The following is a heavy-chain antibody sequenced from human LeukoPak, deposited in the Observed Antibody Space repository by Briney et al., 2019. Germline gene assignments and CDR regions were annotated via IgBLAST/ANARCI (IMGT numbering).Heavy chain of an antibody. Sequence: GGSLRLSCAASGFTFSNSALSWVRQAPGKGLEWVSDISGSGGSTYYADSVKGRFTISRDNSKNTLYLQMNSLRAEDTAVYYCARGIGYCSGGSCYSYFDYWGQGTLVTVSS. CDR3: ARGIGYCSGGSCYSYFDY. CDR2: ISGSGGST. D-gene: IGHD2-15*01. CDR1: GFTFSNSA. J-gene: IGHJ4*02. V-gene: IGHV3-23*01.